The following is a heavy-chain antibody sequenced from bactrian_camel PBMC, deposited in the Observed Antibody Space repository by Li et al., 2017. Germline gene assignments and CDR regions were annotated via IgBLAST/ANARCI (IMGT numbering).Heavy chain of an antibody. V-gene: IGHV3S57*01. CDR1: GYTSINYRSTRYC. CDR2: IASDNMA. J-gene: IGHJ4*01. Sequence: HVQLVESGGGSVQAGGSLRLSCAASGYTSINYRSTRYCMGWFRRAAGKEREAVALIASDNMASYGDSVEGRFTISKDNAKKTLFLQMNSLQPEDTAMYYCAADSKYEKVLVQWAEFFDIQGQGTQVTVS. D-gene: IGHD3*01.